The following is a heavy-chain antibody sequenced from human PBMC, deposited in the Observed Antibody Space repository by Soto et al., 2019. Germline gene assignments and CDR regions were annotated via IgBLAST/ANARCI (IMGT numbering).Heavy chain of an antibody. D-gene: IGHD2-15*01. Sequence: GASVKASCKASGGTFSTHAIIWVRQAPGHGLEWMGGIIPISGTTYYTQKFQGRVTITADEPTSTAFMELSSLKSDDTAVFYCARGYCSGGNCYSGMDVWGQGTMVTVSS. V-gene: IGHV1-69*13. CDR3: ARGYCSGGNCYSGMDV. CDR2: IIPISGTT. CDR1: GGTFSTHA. J-gene: IGHJ6*02.